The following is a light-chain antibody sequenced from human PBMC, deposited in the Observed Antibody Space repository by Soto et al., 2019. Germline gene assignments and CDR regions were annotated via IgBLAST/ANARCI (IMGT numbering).Light chain of an antibody. Sequence: QSVLTQPASVSGSPGQSITLSCTGTSSDVGGYNYVSWYQQHPGKAPKLMIYDVTNRPSGVSNRFSGSKSGNTASLTISGLQAEDEADYFCTSYTRTNTLVFGGGTTLTVL. CDR2: DVT. J-gene: IGLJ3*02. CDR3: TSYTRTNTLV. V-gene: IGLV2-14*01. CDR1: SSDVGGYNY.